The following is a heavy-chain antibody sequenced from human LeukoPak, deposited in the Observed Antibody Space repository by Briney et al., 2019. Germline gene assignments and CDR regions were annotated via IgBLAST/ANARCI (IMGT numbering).Heavy chain of an antibody. D-gene: IGHD6-19*01. J-gene: IGHJ5*02. Sequence: PGGSLRLSCAASGFTFSSYSMNWVRQAPGKGLEWVSSISSSSSYIYYADSVKGRFTISRDNAKNSLYLQMNSLRAEDTAVYYCARDMEQWLSPWNWFDPWGQGTLVTVSS. CDR1: GFTFSSYS. V-gene: IGHV3-21*01. CDR2: ISSSSSYI. CDR3: ARDMEQWLSPWNWFDP.